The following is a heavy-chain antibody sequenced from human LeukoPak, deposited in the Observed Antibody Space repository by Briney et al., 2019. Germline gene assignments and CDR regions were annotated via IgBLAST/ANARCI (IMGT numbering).Heavy chain of an antibody. J-gene: IGHJ6*02. Sequence: GGSLRLSCAAYGFTFSSYGMHWVRQAPGKGLEWVAVIWYDGSNKYYADSVKGRFTISRDNSKNTLYLQMNSLRAEDTAVYYCARDRGSSRFYYYGMDVWGQGTTVTVSS. CDR1: GFTFSSYG. V-gene: IGHV3-33*01. D-gene: IGHD6-13*01. CDR3: ARDRGSSRFYYYGMDV. CDR2: IWYDGSNK.